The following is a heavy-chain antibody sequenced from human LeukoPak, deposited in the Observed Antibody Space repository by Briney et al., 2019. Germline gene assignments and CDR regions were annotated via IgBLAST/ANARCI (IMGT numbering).Heavy chain of an antibody. V-gene: IGHV3-21*01. Sequence: GGSLRLSCAASGFTFSTYGMTWVRQAPGKGLEWVSSITSSSGYIYYADSVKGRFTISRDNAKNSLYLQMNSLRAEDTAVYYCARAGGCSGGSCYSPFDFWGQGTLVTVSS. CDR3: ARAGGCSGGSCYSPFDF. D-gene: IGHD2-15*01. CDR1: GFTFSTYG. CDR2: ITSSSGYI. J-gene: IGHJ4*02.